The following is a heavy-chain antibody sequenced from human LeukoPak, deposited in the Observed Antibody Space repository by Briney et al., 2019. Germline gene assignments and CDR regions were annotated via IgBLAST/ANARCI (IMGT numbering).Heavy chain of an antibody. D-gene: IGHD3-3*01. CDR3: ARRGILEWLLSRENYYYYMDV. CDR2: ISSSGSTI. J-gene: IGHJ6*03. Sequence: GGSLRLSCAASGFPFSDYYMSWIRQAPGKGLEWVSYISSSGSTIYYADSVKGRFTISRDNAKNSLYLQMNSLRAEDTAVYYCARRGILEWLLSRENYYYYMDVWGKGTTVTVSS. CDR1: GFPFSDYY. V-gene: IGHV3-11*04.